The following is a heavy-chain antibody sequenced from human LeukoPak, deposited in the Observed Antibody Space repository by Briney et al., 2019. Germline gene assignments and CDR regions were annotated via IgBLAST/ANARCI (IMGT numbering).Heavy chain of an antibody. CDR2: ISWNSGSI. V-gene: IGHV3-9*03. Sequence: GRSLRLSCAASGFTFDDYAMHWVRQAPGKGLEWVSGISWNSGSIGYADSVKGRFTISRDNAKNSLYLQMNSLRAEDMALYYCAKAESYYYYMDVWGNGTTVTVSS. J-gene: IGHJ6*03. CDR3: AKAESYYYYMDV. CDR1: GFTFDDYA.